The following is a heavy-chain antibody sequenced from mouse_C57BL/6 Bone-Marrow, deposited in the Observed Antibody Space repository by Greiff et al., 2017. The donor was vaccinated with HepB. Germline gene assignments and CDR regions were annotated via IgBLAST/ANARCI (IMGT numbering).Heavy chain of an antibody. J-gene: IGHJ3*01. CDR3: ARGWAVFAY. CDR2: ISYDGSN. D-gene: IGHD4-1*01. Sequence: EVQLVESGPGLVKPSQSLSLTCSVTGYSITSGYYWNWIRQFPGNKLEWMGYISYDGSNNYNPSLKNRISITRDTSKNQFFLKLNSVTTEDTATYYCARGWAVFAYWGQGTLVTVSA. V-gene: IGHV3-6*01. CDR1: GYSITSGYY.